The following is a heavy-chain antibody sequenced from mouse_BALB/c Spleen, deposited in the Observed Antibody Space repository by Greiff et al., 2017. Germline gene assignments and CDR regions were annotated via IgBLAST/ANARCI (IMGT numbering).Heavy chain of an antibody. D-gene: IGHD1-1*01. CDR2: ISYSGST. V-gene: IGHV3-8*02. Sequence: EVKLVESGPSLVKPSQTLSLTCSVTGDSFTSGYWNWIRKFPGNKLEYMGYISYSGSTYYNPSLKSRISITRDTSKNQYYLQLNSVTTEDTAAYYCARGDYYGSRDWYFDVWGAGTTVTVSS. J-gene: IGHJ1*01. CDR1: GDSFTSGY. CDR3: ARGDYYGSRDWYFDV.